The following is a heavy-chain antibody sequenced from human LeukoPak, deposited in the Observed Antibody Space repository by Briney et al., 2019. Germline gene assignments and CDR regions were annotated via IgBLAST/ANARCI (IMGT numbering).Heavy chain of an antibody. J-gene: IGHJ4*02. Sequence: SGGSLRLSCAASGFTFSSYAMHWVRQAPGKGLEYVSAISSNGGSTYYANSVKGRFTISRDNSKNTLYLQMGSLRAEDMAVYYCARGGSGWYYFDYWGQGTLVTVSS. V-gene: IGHV3-64*01. CDR3: ARGGSGWYYFDY. D-gene: IGHD6-19*01. CDR2: ISSNGGST. CDR1: GFTFSSYA.